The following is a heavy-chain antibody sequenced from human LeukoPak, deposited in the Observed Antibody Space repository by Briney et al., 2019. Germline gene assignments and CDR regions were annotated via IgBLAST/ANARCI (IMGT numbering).Heavy chain of an antibody. CDR1: GVSISSYY. D-gene: IGHD3-10*01. Sequence: SETLSLTCTVSGVSISSYYWSWIRQPPGKGLEWIGYIYYSGSTNYNPSLKSRVTISVDTSKNQFSLKLSSVTAADTAVYYCARDIDYYGSGSYDYWGQGTLVTVSS. CDR3: ARDIDYYGSGSYDY. J-gene: IGHJ4*02. V-gene: IGHV4-59*01. CDR2: IYYSGST.